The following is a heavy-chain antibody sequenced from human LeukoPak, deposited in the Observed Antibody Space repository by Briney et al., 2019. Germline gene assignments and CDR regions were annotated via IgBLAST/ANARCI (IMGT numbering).Heavy chain of an antibody. J-gene: IGHJ6*02. CDR1: GYTFTGYY. V-gene: IGHV1-2*02. CDR2: INPNSSGT. Sequence: ASVKVSCKASGYTFTGYYMHWIRQAPGQGLEWMSYINPNSSGTNYAQKLQGRVTITRDTSISTLYMQLNRLRSDDTAVYYCSREPPRELWLDYYDGMDVWGQGTTVTVSS. CDR3: SREPPRELWLDYYDGMDV. D-gene: IGHD5-18*01.